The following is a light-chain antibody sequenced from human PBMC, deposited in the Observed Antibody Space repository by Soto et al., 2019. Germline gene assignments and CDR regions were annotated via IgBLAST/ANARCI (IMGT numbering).Light chain of an antibody. V-gene: IGLV2-14*01. CDR1: SSDVGGYNY. CDR2: EVS. CDR3: SSYTSSSTLYV. Sequence: QSALTQPASVSGSPGQSITISCTGTSSDVGGYNYVSWYQQHPGKAPKLMIYEVSNRPSGVSNRFPGSKSGNTASLTISGLQAEDEADYYCSSYTSSSTLYVFGTGTNFAVL. J-gene: IGLJ1*01.